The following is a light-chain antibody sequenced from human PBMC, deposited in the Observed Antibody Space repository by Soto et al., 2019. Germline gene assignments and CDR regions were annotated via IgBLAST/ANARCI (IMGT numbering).Light chain of an antibody. J-gene: IGKJ2*01. CDR3: QQYGPSPMYT. V-gene: IGKV1-12*01. Sequence: DIQMTQSPSSLSASVGDRVTITCRASQGIGIWLAWYQHKPGKAPNLLIYAASTLQRGVPSRFSGSGSGPDFSLTISRPEPEDFAVYYCQQYGPSPMYTFGQGTNLEIK. CDR1: QGIGIW. CDR2: AAS.